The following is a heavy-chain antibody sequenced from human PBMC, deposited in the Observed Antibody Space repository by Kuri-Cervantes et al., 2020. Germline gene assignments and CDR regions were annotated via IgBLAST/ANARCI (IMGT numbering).Heavy chain of an antibody. CDR3: TRGVSSS. J-gene: IGHJ5*01. CDR2: IRHDGSIK. D-gene: IGHD3-22*01. V-gene: IGHV3-30*02. Sequence: GESLKISCAASGFTFSSYGMHWVRQAPGNGLEWVAFIRHDGSIKYYAESVKGRFTISRGISRNTLYLQMNSLKTEDTAVYYCTRGVSSSWGQGTLVTVSS. CDR1: GFTFSSYG.